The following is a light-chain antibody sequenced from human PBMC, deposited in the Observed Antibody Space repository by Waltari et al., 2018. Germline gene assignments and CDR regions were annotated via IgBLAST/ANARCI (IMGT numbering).Light chain of an antibody. J-gene: IGLJ2*01. V-gene: IGLV2-14*03. CDR1: RTDLGASNY. Sequence: QSALTQPASVSGSPGQSITLSCIGTRTDLGASNYVSWYQQYPGKAPKLMIFDVSKRPSGVSDRFSASKSANTASLTISGLQAEDEADYYCSSYTNTNTFVLFGGGTKVTVL. CDR2: DVS. CDR3: SSYTNTNTFVL.